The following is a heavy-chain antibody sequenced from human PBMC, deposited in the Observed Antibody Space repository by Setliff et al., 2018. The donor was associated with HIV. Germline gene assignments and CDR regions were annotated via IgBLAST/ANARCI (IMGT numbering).Heavy chain of an antibody. CDR2: ISGSGGST. J-gene: IGHJ6*03. D-gene: IGHD3-3*01. V-gene: IGHV3-23*01. CDR1: GFTFSSYA. CDR3: AKGGFLEWSEYYYYYYYMDV. Sequence: LTCAASGFTFSSYAMSWVRQAPGKGLEWVSAISGSGGSTYYADSVKGRFTISRDNSKNTLYLQMNSLRAEDTAVYYCAKGGFLEWSEYYYYYYYMDVWGKGTTVTVS.